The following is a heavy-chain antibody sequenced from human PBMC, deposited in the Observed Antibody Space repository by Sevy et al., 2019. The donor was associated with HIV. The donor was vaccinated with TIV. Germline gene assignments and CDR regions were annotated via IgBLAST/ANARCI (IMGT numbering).Heavy chain of an antibody. D-gene: IGHD2-8*01. CDR1: GFSFSDYY. Sequence: GGSLRLSCATSGFSFSDYYMSWIRQAPGKGLEWISYISSGGRIIYYADSVKGRFTISRDNTNNSLYLRMNSLRVEDTAVYYCASPGTKGFDPWGQGTLVTVSS. CDR3: ASPGTKGFDP. V-gene: IGHV3-11*01. J-gene: IGHJ5*02. CDR2: ISSGGRII.